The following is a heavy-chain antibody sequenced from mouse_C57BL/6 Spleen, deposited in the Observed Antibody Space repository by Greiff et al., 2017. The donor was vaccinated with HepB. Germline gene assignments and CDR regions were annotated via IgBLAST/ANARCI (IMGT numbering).Heavy chain of an antibody. CDR3: ARYGSSPLYWYFDV. V-gene: IGHV1-82*01. D-gene: IGHD1-1*01. CDR1: GYAFSSSW. J-gene: IGHJ1*03. Sequence: LEESGPELVKPGASVKISCKASGYAFSSSWMNWVKQRPGKGLEWIGRIYPGDGDTNYNGKFKGKATLTADKSSSTAYMQLSSLTSEDSAVYFCARYGSSPLYWYFDVWGTGTTVTVSS. CDR2: IYPGDGDT.